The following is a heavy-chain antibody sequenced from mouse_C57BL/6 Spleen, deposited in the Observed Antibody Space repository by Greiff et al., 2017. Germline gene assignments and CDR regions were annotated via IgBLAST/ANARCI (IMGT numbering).Heavy chain of an antibody. CDR2: IDPSDSYT. CDR3: ARFIGYYGSSYEDYFDY. Sequence: KESCKASGYTFTSYWMHWVKQRPGQGLEWIGEIDPSDSYTNYNQKFKGKSTLTVDKSSSTAYMQLSSLTSEDSAVYYCARFIGYYGSSYEDYFDYWGQGTTLTVSS. D-gene: IGHD1-1*01. CDR1: GYTFTSYW. J-gene: IGHJ2*01. V-gene: IGHV1-69*01.